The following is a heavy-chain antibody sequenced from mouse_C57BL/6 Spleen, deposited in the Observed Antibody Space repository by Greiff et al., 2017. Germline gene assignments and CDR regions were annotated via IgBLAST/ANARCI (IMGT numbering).Heavy chain of an antibody. CDR3: TRDRNYYYGSSAWYFDV. V-gene: IGHV5-9-1*02. CDR1: GFTFSSYA. J-gene: IGHJ1*03. D-gene: IGHD1-1*01. CDR2: ISSGGDYI. Sequence: EVKLMESGEGLVKPGGSLKLSCAASGFTFSSYAMSWVRQTPEKRLEWVAYISSGGDYIYYADTVKGRFTISRDNARNTLYLQMSSLKSEDTAMYYCTRDRNYYYGSSAWYFDVWGTGTTVTVSS.